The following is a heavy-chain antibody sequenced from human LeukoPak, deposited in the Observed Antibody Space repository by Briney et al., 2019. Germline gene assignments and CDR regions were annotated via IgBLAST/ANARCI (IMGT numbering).Heavy chain of an antibody. CDR1: GVTFSTYW. CDR2: IHSDGSST. V-gene: IGHV3-74*01. J-gene: IGHJ3*02. CDR3: VRGRITGTANAFDI. Sequence: GGSLRLSCAASGVTFSTYWMHWVRQVPGKGLVWVSHIHSDGSSTFYADSVKGRFTISRDNAKNTLYLQLNSLRAEDTAVYYCVRGRITGTANAFDIWAKGQWSPSLQ. D-gene: IGHD1-20*01.